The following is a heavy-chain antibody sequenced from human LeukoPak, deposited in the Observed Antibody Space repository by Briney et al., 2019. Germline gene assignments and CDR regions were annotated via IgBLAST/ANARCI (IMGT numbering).Heavy chain of an antibody. Sequence: ASVKVSCKASGYTFTGYYMHWVRQAPGQGLEWMGWINPDSGGTNYAQKFQGWVTMTRDTSISTAYMELSRLRSDDTAVYYCARLDTAMAADYWGQGTLVTVSS. D-gene: IGHD5-18*01. CDR3: ARLDTAMAADY. CDR2: INPDSGGT. CDR1: GYTFTGYY. J-gene: IGHJ4*02. V-gene: IGHV1-2*04.